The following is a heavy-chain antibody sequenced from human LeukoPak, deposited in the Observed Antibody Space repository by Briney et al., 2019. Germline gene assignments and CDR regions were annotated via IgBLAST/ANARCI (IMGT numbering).Heavy chain of an antibody. CDR2: ISAYNDNT. CDR3: ARMNGDYYYYGMDV. Sequence: RASVKVSCKASGYTFTSYGISWVRQAPGQGLEWMGWISAYNDNTNYAQKLQGRVTMTTDTSTSTAYMELRSLRSDDTAVYYCARMNGDYYYYGMDVWGQGTTVTVSS. J-gene: IGHJ6*02. D-gene: IGHD4-17*01. V-gene: IGHV1-18*01. CDR1: GYTFTSYG.